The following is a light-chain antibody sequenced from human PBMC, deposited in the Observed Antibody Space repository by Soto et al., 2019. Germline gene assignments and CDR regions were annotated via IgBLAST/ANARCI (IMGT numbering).Light chain of an antibody. V-gene: IGKV3-11*01. J-gene: IGKJ4*01. CDR2: DAS. Sequence: EVVLTQSPVTLALSPGERATLSCRASQNVDIYVAWYQQRPGQAPRLLIYDASNRATGIPARFSGGGSGTDFTLTISSLEPEDFAVYYCQQRSDWPPLTFGGGTKVEIK. CDR3: QQRSDWPPLT. CDR1: QNVDIY.